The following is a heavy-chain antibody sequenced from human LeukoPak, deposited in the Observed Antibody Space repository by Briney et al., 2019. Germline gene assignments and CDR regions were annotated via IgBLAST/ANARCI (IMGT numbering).Heavy chain of an antibody. Sequence: GGSLRLSCAASGFTFSSYEMNWVRQAPGKGLEWLSYISTSGSATYYADSVKGRFTISRDNAKNSLYLQMNSLRAEDTAVYYCARDFDSSSGYWGQGTLVTVSS. CDR3: ARDFDSSSGY. CDR2: ISTSGSAT. V-gene: IGHV3-48*03. D-gene: IGHD6-6*01. CDR1: GFTFSSYE. J-gene: IGHJ4*02.